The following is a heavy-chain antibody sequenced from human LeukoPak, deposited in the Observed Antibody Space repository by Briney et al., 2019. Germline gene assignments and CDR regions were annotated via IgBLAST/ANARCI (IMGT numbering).Heavy chain of an antibody. Sequence: SETLSLTCTVSGGSINSYYWSWIRQPPGKGLEWIGYIYYSGSTNYNPSLKSRVTISVDTSKSQFSLKLSSVTAADTAVYYCARHYAGPYYFDYWGQGTLVTVSS. D-gene: IGHD3-16*01. CDR1: GGSINSYY. J-gene: IGHJ4*02. CDR3: ARHYAGPYYFDY. V-gene: IGHV4-59*01. CDR2: IYYSGST.